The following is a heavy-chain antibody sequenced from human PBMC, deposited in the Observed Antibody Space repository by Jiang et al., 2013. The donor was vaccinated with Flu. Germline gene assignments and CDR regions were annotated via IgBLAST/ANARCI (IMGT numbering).Heavy chain of an antibody. CDR3: TRNKGHAADV. CDR2: TYYRSKRYK. J-gene: IGHJ6*02. CDR1: GDSVSIDSAG. V-gene: IGHV6-1*01. D-gene: IGHD2-15*01. Sequence: SQTLSLTCAISGDSVSIDSAGWHWIRQSPSRGLEWLGRTYYRSKRYKDYAQSVKGRITLNPDTSKNQFSLQLDSVTPDDTAIYYCTRNKGHAADVWGQGTTVTVSS.